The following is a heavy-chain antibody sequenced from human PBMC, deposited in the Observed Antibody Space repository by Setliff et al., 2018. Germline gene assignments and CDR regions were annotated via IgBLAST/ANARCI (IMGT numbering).Heavy chain of an antibody. V-gene: IGHV4-34*11. CDR2: VHDNGET. Sequence: KTSETLSLTCAVFDGSFSDYYWSWIRQPPGKGLEWIAYVHDNGETNQNPSLKSRVTISVDTSTNQFSLKLRSVTAADTAVYYCARLSWNGLRYYGLDVWGQGTTVTVSS. J-gene: IGHJ6*02. CDR3: ARLSWNGLRYYGLDV. D-gene: IGHD3-3*01. CDR1: DGSFSDYY.